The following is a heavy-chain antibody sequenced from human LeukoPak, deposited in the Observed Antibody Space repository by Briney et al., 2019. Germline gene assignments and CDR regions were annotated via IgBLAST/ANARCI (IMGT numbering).Heavy chain of an antibody. CDR3: VRRNYVSGRIDP. CDR2: FYYNGVT. CDR1: GGSISSSDYL. Sequence: SETLSLTCTVSGGSISSSDYLWAWVRQPPGKGLEWIGDFYYNGVTSYDPYLKSRVTISVDTSKNQFSLNLTSVTAADTAVYHCVRRNYVSGRIDPWGQGTLVTVSS. D-gene: IGHD3-16*01. V-gene: IGHV4-39*01. J-gene: IGHJ5*02.